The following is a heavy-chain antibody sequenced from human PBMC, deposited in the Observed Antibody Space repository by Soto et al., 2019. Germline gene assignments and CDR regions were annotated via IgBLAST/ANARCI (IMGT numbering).Heavy chain of an antibody. Sequence: QVQLVQSGAEVKKPGSSVKVSCKASGGTFSSYAISWVRQAPGQGLEWMGGIIPIFGTANYAQKFQGRVTIPADESTSTAYMELSSLRSEDTAVYYCARGPEFYASSGYYQLEYCQHWGQGTLVTVSS. CDR3: ARGPEFYASSGYYQLEYCQH. CDR2: IIPIFGTA. CDR1: GGTFSSYA. V-gene: IGHV1-69*12. D-gene: IGHD3-22*01. J-gene: IGHJ1*01.